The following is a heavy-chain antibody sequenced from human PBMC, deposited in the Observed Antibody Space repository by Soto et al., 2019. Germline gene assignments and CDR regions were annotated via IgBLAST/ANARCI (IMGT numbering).Heavy chain of an antibody. D-gene: IGHD2-2*01. V-gene: IGHV1-46*01. CDR2: INPSGGST. CDR3: ARLDEACSSTSCRYFDY. CDR1: GYTFTSYY. Sequence: GASVKVSCKASGYTFTSYYMHWVRQAPGQGLEWMGIINPSGGSTSYAQKFRGRVTMTRDTSTSTVYMELSSLRSEDTAVYYCARLDEACSSTSCRYFDYWGQGTLVTVAS. J-gene: IGHJ4*02.